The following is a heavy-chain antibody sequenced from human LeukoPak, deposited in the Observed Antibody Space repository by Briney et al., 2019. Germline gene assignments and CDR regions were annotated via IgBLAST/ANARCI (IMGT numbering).Heavy chain of an antibody. D-gene: IGHD1-26*01. J-gene: IGHJ4*02. CDR1: DASMNNYY. CDR2: VFSRGTT. CDR3: ARSWAAKWELPGQFDS. Sequence: SETLSLTCTVSDASMNNYYWSWIRQSPEKGLEWIGFVFSRGTTNYNPSFKSRLTMSHDTSKKLFSLRLSSVTAADTAVYFCARSWAAKWELPGQFDSWGQGRLVSVSS. V-gene: IGHV4-4*07.